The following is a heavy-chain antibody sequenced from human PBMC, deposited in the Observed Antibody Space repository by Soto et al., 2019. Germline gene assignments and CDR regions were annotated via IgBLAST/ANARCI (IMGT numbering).Heavy chain of an antibody. J-gene: IGHJ5*02. CDR1: GGSISSGGYY. V-gene: IGHV4-31*03. Sequence: QVQLQESGPGLVKPSQTLSLTCTVSGGSISSGGYYWSWIRQHPGKGLEWIGYIYYSGSTYYNPSLKRRVTISVDTSKIQFSLKLSSVTAADTAVYYCAGLLGYCSSTSCYGGGWFDPWGQGTLVTVSS. D-gene: IGHD2-2*01. CDR3: AGLLGYCSSTSCYGGGWFDP. CDR2: IYYSGST.